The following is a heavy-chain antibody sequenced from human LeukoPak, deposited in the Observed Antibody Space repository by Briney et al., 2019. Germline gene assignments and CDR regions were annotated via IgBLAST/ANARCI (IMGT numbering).Heavy chain of an antibody. CDR2: IYYSGST. V-gene: IGHV4-59*01. J-gene: IGHJ6*02. D-gene: IGHD6-13*01. CDR1: GGSISSYY. CDR3: ARDLGRSSWYGPYGMGV. Sequence: PSETLSLTCTVSGGSISSYYWSWIRQPPGKGLEWIGYIYYSGSTNYNPSLKSRVTISVDTSKNQFSLKLSSVTAADTAVYYCARDLGRSSWYGPYGMGVWGQGTTVTVSS.